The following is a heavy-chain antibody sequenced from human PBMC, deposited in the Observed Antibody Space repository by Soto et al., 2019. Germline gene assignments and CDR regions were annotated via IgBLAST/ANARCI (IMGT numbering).Heavy chain of an antibody. CDR3: ARENGDYVFDY. V-gene: IGHV4-61*01. CDR2: IYYSGST. D-gene: IGHD4-17*01. Sequence: QVQLQESGPGLVKPSETLSLTCTVSGGSVSSGSYYWSWIRQPPGKGLEWIGYIYYSGSTNYNPSLKSRVTISVDTSKNQFSLKLSSVTAADTAVYYCARENGDYVFDYWGQGTLVTVSS. CDR1: GGSVSSGSYY. J-gene: IGHJ4*02.